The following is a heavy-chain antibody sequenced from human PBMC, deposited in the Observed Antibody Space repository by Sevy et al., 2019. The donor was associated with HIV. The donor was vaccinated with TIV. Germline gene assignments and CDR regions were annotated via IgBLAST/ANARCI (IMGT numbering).Heavy chain of an antibody. CDR2: ISSSGSTI. CDR1: GFTFSSYE. D-gene: IGHD3-22*01. J-gene: IGHJ4*02. Sequence: GGSLRLSCAASGFTFSSYEMNWVRQAPGKGLEWVSYISSSGSTIYYADSVKGRFTISRDNAKNSLYLQMNSLRAEDTAVYYCARALREYYYDSSGSLDYWGQGTLVTVSS. V-gene: IGHV3-48*03. CDR3: ARALREYYYDSSGSLDY.